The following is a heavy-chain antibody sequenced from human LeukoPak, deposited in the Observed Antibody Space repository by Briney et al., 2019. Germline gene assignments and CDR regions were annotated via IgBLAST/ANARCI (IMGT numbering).Heavy chain of an antibody. V-gene: IGHV3-23*01. J-gene: IGHJ4*02. D-gene: IGHD2-2*01. Sequence: GGSLRLSCAASGFTFSSYAMSWVRQAPGKGLEWVSAISGSGSGGSTYYADSVKGRFTLSRDNSKNTLYLQMNSLRAEDTAVYYCAKITHIGVVAPFDSWGQGTLVTVSS. CDR2: ISGSGSGGST. CDR1: GFTFSSYA. CDR3: AKITHIGVVAPFDS.